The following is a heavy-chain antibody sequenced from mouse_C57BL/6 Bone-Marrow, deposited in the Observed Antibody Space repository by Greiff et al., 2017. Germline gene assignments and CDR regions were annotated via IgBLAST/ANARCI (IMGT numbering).Heavy chain of an antibody. D-gene: IGHD2-10*01. CDR2: ILPGSGST. J-gene: IGHJ4*01. CDR3: GRAYYGPLYAMDY. CDR1: GYTFTGYW. Sequence: VQLQQSGAELMKPGASVKLSCKATGYTFTGYWIEWVKQRPGHGLEWIGEILPGSGSTNYNEKFKGKATFTADPSSNTAYMQLSSLTTEDSAIYYCGRAYYGPLYAMDYWGQGTSVTVSS. V-gene: IGHV1-9*01.